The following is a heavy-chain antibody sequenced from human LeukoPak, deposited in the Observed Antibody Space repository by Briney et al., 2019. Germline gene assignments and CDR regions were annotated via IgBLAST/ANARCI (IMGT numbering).Heavy chain of an antibody. V-gene: IGHV4-39*07. CDR2: IYYSGST. D-gene: IGHD3-22*01. CDR1: GGSISSSSYY. Sequence: SETLSLTCTVSGGSISSSSYYWGWIRQPPGKGLEWIGSIYYSGSTYYNPSLKSRVTISVDTSKNQFSLKLSSVTAADTAVYYCARGSTGDSSGYQIDYWGQGTLVTVSS. J-gene: IGHJ4*02. CDR3: ARGSTGDSSGYQIDY.